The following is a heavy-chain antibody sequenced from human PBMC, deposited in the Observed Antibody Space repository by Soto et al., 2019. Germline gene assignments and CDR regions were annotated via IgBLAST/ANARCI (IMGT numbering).Heavy chain of an antibody. Sequence: ASVKVSCKASGYTFTGYYMHWVRQAPGQGLEWMGWINPNSGGTNYAQKFQGWVTMTRDTSISTAYMELSRLRSDDTAVYYCAREGGYYYDSSGYYLNAFDIWGQGTMVTVSS. CDR1: GYTFTGYY. D-gene: IGHD3-22*01. CDR3: AREGGYYYDSSGYYLNAFDI. V-gene: IGHV1-2*04. J-gene: IGHJ3*02. CDR2: INPNSGGT.